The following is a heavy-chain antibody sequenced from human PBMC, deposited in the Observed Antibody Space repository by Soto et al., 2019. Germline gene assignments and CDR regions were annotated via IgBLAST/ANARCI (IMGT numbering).Heavy chain of an antibody. J-gene: IGHJ4*02. CDR1: GGSISTFY. Sequence: QVHLQDSGPGLVKPSETLSLTCAVSGGSISTFYWSWIRQPPGKGLEWIGYIYYTGSTNYNPSLNSRVTISVDTSKNQFSLKLSSVTAADTAVYYCARTQLGNFDYWGQGTLVTVSS. CDR2: IYYTGST. V-gene: IGHV4-59*01. CDR3: ARTQLGNFDY. D-gene: IGHD7-27*01.